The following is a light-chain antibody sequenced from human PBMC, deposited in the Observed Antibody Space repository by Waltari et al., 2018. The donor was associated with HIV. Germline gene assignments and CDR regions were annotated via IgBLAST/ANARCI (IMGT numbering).Light chain of an antibody. J-gene: IGLJ2*01. CDR2: VKSDGGY. Sequence: QLVLTQSPSASASLGASVKLTCTLSSGESPYAIAWHQQQPEKGPRFLLKVKSDGGYNKWDGCPVRFSCSSSGPGRSLISSSLQSDDEADYYGQSWGCCVAPLLAFGGGTKLTVL. CDR3: QSWGCCVAPLLA. CDR1: SGESPYA. V-gene: IGLV4-69*01.